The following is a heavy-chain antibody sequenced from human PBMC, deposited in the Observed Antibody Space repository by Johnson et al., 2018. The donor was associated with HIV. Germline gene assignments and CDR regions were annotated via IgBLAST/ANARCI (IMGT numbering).Heavy chain of an antibody. V-gene: IGHV3-23*04. CDR3: ARAPSEQLVGGAFDI. J-gene: IGHJ3*02. CDR2: ISGSGGST. D-gene: IGHD6-6*01. CDR1: GLTVSNKY. Sequence: VQLVESGGGLVRPGGSLRLSCAVSGLTVSNKYMTWIRQAPGKGLEWVSAISGSGGSTYYADSVKGRFTISRDNSKNTLYLQMNSLRAEDTAVYYCARAPSEQLVGGAFDIWGQGTMVTVSS.